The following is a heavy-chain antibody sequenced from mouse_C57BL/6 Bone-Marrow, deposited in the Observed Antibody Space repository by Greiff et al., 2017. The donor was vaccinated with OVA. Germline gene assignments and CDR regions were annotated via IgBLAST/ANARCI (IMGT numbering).Heavy chain of an antibody. CDR2: ISNGGGST. J-gene: IGHJ2*01. Sequence: EVMLVESGGGLVQPGGSLKLSCAASGFTFSDYYMYWVRQTPEKRLEWVAYISNGGGSTYYPDTVKGRFTISRDNAKNTLYLQMSRLKSEDTAMYYCAREKPPLDYWGQGTTLTVSS. V-gene: IGHV5-12*01. CDR1: GFTFSDYY. CDR3: AREKPPLDY.